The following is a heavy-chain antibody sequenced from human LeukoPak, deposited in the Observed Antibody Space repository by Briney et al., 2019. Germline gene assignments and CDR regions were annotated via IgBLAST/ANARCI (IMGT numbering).Heavy chain of an antibody. CDR3: ARPDGDYYYGSGSYFHY. CDR1: GFTFSSYE. J-gene: IGHJ4*02. V-gene: IGHV3-48*03. D-gene: IGHD3-10*01. CDR2: ISSSGTTI. Sequence: GGSLRLSCAASGFTFSSYEMNWVRQAPGKGLEWVSYISSSGTTIYYADSVKGRFTISRDNAKNSLYLQMNSLRAEDTAVYYCARPDGDYYYGSGSYFHYWGQGTLVTVSS.